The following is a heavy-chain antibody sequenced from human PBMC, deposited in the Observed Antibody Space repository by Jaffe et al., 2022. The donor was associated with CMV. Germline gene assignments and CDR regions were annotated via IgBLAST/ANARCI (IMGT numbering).Heavy chain of an antibody. J-gene: IGHJ4*02. CDR3: ARISLCSGGSCPRPLDY. CDR2: IRNKANSYST. CDR1: GFTFSDHY. D-gene: IGHD2-15*01. V-gene: IGHV3-72*01. Sequence: EVQLVESGGGLVQPGGSLRLSCAASGFTFSDHYMDWVRQAPGKGLEYVGRIRNKANSYSTQYAASVRGRFTISRDDSKNSLYLQMSGLKTEDTAVYYCARISLCSGGSCPRPLDYWGQGTLVTVSS.